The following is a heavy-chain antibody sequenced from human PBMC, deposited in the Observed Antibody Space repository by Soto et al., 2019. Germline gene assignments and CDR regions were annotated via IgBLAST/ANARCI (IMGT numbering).Heavy chain of an antibody. CDR2: IYYSGST. V-gene: IGHV4-39*01. CDR3: ACIFSGGYGYGFYYYGMDV. CDR1: GGSISSSSYY. J-gene: IGHJ6*02. D-gene: IGHD5-18*01. Sequence: SETLSLTCTVSGGSISSSSYYWGWIRHPPGKGLEWIGSIYYSGSTYYNPSLKSRVTISVDTSKNQFSLKLSSVTAADTAVYYCACIFSGGYGYGFYYYGMDVRGQGTTVTVSS.